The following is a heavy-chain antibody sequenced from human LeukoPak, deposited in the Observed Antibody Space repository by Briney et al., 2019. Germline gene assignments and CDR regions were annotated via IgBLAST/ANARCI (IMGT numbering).Heavy chain of an antibody. V-gene: IGHV3-23*01. CDR3: AKDSSGWSKDY. CDR2: ISGSGDST. Sequence: GGSLRLSCAAPGFTFSYYAMTWVRQAPGKGLEWVSVISGSGDSTYYADSVKGRLTISRDNSKNTLYLQMNSLRVEDTAVYYCAKDSSGWSKDYWGQGTLVTVSS. D-gene: IGHD6-19*01. CDR1: GFTFSYYA. J-gene: IGHJ4*02.